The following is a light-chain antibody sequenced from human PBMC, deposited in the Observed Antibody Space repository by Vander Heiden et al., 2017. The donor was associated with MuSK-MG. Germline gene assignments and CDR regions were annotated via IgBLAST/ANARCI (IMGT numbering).Light chain of an antibody. Sequence: QSAPTQPASVSGSPGQSVTLSCPGSSRDIGRTNYISWYQQHPGKVPRRIMVEVSRPSGVSSRFSGSKSGNTDSPTISGLQADDEAEYDCCSHTSASTLDVVVGGGTKLTVL. CDR3: CSHTSASTLDVV. V-gene: IGLV2-14*03. J-gene: IGLJ2*01. CDR2: EV. CDR1: SRDIGRTNY.